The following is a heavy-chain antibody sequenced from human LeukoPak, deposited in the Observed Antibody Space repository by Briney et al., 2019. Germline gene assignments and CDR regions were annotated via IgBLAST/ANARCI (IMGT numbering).Heavy chain of an antibody. V-gene: IGHV4-59*12. CDR3: ARVMYGLQLPGAFDI. CDR2: IYYSGST. D-gene: IGHD5-24*01. Sequence: SETLSLTCTVSGGSISSYYWSWIRQPPGKGLEWIGYIYYSGSTNYNPSLKSRVTMSVDTSKNQFSLKLSSVTAADTAVYYRARVMYGLQLPGAFDIWGQGTMVTVSS. CDR1: GGSISSYY. J-gene: IGHJ3*02.